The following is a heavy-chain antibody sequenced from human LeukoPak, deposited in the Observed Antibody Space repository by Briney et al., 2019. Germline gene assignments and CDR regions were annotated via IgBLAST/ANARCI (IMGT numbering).Heavy chain of an antibody. Sequence: PGGALRLSCAAPGFTFSNYGMHWVRQAPGKGLERVAAIWYDGSKKDYGDSVKGRFTSSRDNSKNTLYLQMNSLRAEDTAAYYCARAGYGDPHFDFWGQGTLVTVSS. J-gene: IGHJ4*02. V-gene: IGHV3-33*01. D-gene: IGHD4-17*01. CDR1: GFTFSNYG. CDR2: IWYDGSKK. CDR3: ARAGYGDPHFDF.